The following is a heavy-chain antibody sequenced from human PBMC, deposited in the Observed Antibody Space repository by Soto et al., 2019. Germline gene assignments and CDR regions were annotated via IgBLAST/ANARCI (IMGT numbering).Heavy chain of an antibody. J-gene: IGHJ4*02. V-gene: IGHV1-18*01. D-gene: IGHD6-19*01. CDR1: GFTFISYG. CDR2: INAFNGNT. CDR3: ARDPVAGTYFDY. Sequence: QVQLVQSGAEVKKPGASVKFSCKASGFTFISYGISWVRQAPGQGLEWMGWINAFNGNTNYAQKLQGRVTMTRDTSTSTAYMELRSLRSDDTAVYYCARDPVAGTYFDYWGQGTLVTVSS.